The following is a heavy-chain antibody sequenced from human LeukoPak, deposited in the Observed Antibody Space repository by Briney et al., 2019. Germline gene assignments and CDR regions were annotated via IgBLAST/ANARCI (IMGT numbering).Heavy chain of an antibody. CDR2: IYYSGST. Sequence: SETLSLTCTVSGGSVSSGSYYWRWIRQPPGKGLEWIGYIYYSGSTNYNPSLKSRVTISVDTSKNQFSLKLSSVTAADTAVYYCARVNGDYVYYYYGMDVWGQGTTVTVSS. CDR3: ARVNGDYVYYYYGMDV. V-gene: IGHV4-61*01. J-gene: IGHJ6*02. CDR1: GGSVSSGSYY. D-gene: IGHD4-17*01.